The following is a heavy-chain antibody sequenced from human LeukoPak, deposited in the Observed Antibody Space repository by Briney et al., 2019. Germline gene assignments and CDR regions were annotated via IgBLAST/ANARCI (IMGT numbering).Heavy chain of an antibody. D-gene: IGHD6-13*01. J-gene: IGHJ4*02. V-gene: IGHV1-69*13. CDR2: IIPIFGTA. CDR1: GGTFSSYA. Sequence: SVKVSCKASGGTFSSYAISWVRQAPGQGLEWMGGIIPIFGTANYAQEFQGRVTITADESTSTAYMELSSLRSEDTAVYYCARNDYYSSNPLDYWGQGTLVTVSS. CDR3: ARNDYYSSNPLDY.